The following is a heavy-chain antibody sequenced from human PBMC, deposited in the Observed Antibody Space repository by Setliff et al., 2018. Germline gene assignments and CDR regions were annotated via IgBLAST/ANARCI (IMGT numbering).Heavy chain of an antibody. J-gene: IGHJ4*02. CDR2: INYYGSIFDDGTTYST. CDR1: GGSISNSTFY. Sequence: SETLSLTCTVSGGSISNSTFYWGWIRQPPGKGLEWIGSINYYGSIFDDGTTYSTYYNPSLKSRATISIDTSKSQFSLKLSSMTAADTAIYYCARASVVHAVTIGYWGQGTLVTVSS. CDR3: ARASVVHAVTIGY. V-gene: IGHV4-39*07. D-gene: IGHD4-4*01.